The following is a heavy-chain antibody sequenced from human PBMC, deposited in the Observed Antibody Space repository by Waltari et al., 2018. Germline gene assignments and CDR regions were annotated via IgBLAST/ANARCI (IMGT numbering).Heavy chain of an antibody. CDR2: IDPNSGGT. CDR1: GYTFTAHY. Sequence: QVQLVQSGAEVKKPGASVRVSCRAAGYTFTAHYMHWVRQAPGQGLEWMGWIDPNSGGTNYAQHFQGRVTMTRDTSINTAYMELNSLTCDDTAVYYCASGGPAVAGKAIDFWGQGTLVSVSS. D-gene: IGHD6-19*01. V-gene: IGHV1-2*02. J-gene: IGHJ4*01. CDR3: ASGGPAVAGKAIDF.